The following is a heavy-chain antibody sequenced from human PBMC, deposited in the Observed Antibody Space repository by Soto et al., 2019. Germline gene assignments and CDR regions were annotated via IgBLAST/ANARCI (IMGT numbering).Heavy chain of an antibody. J-gene: IGHJ3*02. D-gene: IGHD1-26*01. CDR1: TFTFTGYA. V-gene: IGHV3-23*01. CDR3: AKDLTYGATPGGALDI. Sequence: GSLRLSCAASTFTFTGYAMSWVRQAPGKGLEWVSGISSSSDNTYYADSVKGRFTISRDNSKNTLYVQMNSVRAEDTAVYYCAKDLTYGATPGGALDIWGQGTKVTVSS. CDR2: ISSSSDNT.